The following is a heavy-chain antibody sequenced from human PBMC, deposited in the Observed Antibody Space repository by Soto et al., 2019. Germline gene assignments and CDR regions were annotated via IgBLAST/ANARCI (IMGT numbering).Heavy chain of an antibody. CDR2: INPNSGGT. CDR1: GYTFTGYY. J-gene: IGHJ5*02. CDR3: ALIYYYDSSGYYNWFDP. D-gene: IGHD3-22*01. Sequence: ASVKVSCKASGYTFTGYYMHWVRQAPGQGLEWMGWINPNSGGTNYAQKFQGWVTMTRDTSISTAYMELSRLRSDDTAVYYCALIYYYDSSGYYNWFDPWGQGTLVTVSS. V-gene: IGHV1-2*04.